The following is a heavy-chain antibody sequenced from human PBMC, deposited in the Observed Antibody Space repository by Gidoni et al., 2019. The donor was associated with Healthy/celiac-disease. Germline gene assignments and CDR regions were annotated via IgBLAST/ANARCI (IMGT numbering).Heavy chain of an antibody. J-gene: IGHJ3*02. CDR3: ARDHPRVATMENDAFDI. CDR2: IKQDGSEK. Sequence: EVQLVESGGGLVQPGGSLRLSCAASGFTFSSYWMSWVRQAPGKGLEWVANIKQDGSEKYYVDSVKGRFTISRDNAKNSLYLQMNSLRAEDTAVYYCARDHPRVATMENDAFDIWGQGTMVTVSS. CDR1: GFTFSSYW. V-gene: IGHV3-7*01. D-gene: IGHD5-12*01.